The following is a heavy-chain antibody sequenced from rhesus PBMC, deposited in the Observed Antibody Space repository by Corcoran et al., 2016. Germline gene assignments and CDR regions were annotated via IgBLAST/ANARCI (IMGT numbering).Heavy chain of an antibody. CDR1: GSSINYNY. V-gene: IGHV4S7*01. Sequence: QVQLQESGPGLVKPSETLPLPCAVYGSSINYNYWSWLRQPPGRGLEWIGYIFGGSGSTTYNPSLESRVTISKDTSKNQFSLKLNSVTAADTAVYYCALGMPFEFWGQGALVIVSS. J-gene: IGHJ1*01. CDR2: IFGGSGST. CDR3: ALGMPFEF. D-gene: IGHD2-2*01.